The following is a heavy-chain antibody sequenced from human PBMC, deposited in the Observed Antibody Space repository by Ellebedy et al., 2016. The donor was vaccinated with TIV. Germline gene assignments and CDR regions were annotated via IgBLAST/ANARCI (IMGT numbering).Heavy chain of an antibody. Sequence: AASVKVSCKVFGYTLTELSMHWVRQAPGKGLEWMGGFDPEDCEPIYAQKFQGRVTMTEDTSTDTAYMELSSLRSEDTAVYYCATDIAGAVAAYYYHGMDVWGQGTTVTVSS. CDR1: GYTLTELS. V-gene: IGHV1-24*01. J-gene: IGHJ6*02. D-gene: IGHD6-19*01. CDR2: FDPEDCEP. CDR3: ATDIAGAVAAYYYHGMDV.